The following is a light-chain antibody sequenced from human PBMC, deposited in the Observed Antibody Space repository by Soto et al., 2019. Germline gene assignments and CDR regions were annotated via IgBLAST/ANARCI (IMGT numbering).Light chain of an antibody. CDR1: QSVSSSY. CDR3: QQYGSSPIN. J-gene: IGKJ3*01. CDR2: GAS. V-gene: IGKV3-20*01. Sequence: EIVLTQSPGTLSLSPGERATFSCRASQSVSSSYLAWYQQKPGQAPRLLIYGASSRATGIPDRFSGSGSGTDFTIKISRMETEDVEVYYCQQYGSSPINFAPGTKVDIK.